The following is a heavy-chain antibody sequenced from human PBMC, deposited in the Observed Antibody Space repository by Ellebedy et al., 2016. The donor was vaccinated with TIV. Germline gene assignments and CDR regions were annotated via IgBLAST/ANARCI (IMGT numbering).Heavy chain of an antibody. J-gene: IGHJ4*02. CDR1: GFTFSSYG. D-gene: IGHD3-22*01. CDR2: ISYDGSNK. V-gene: IGHV3-30*03. Sequence: GESLKISCAASGFTFSSYGMHWVRQAPVKGLEWVAVISYDGSNKYYADSVKGRFTISRDNSKNTLYLQMNSLRAEDTAVYYCAARDYYDSSGYTDYWGQGTLVTVSS. CDR3: AARDYYDSSGYTDY.